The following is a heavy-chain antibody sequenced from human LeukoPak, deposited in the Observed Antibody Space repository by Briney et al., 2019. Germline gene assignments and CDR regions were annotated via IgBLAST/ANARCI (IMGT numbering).Heavy chain of an antibody. D-gene: IGHD3-22*01. CDR1: GFTFSSYA. CDR2: ISGSGGST. J-gene: IGHJ3*02. CDR3: AKGPLGVNYYDSSGYLPAFDI. Sequence: PGGSLRLSCAASGFTFSSYAMSWVRQAPGKGLEWVSAISGSGGSTYYADSVKGRFTISRDNSKNTLYLQMNSLRAEDTAVYYCAKGPLGVNYYDSSGYLPAFDIWGQGTMVTVSS. V-gene: IGHV3-23*01.